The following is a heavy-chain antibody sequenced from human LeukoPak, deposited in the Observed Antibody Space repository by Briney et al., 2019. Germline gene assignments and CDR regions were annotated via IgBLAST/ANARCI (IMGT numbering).Heavy chain of an antibody. CDR2: IYYSGST. V-gene: IGHV4-39*07. CDR1: GGSISSSSYY. CDR3: ARYYGSGSKTVRAIDY. Sequence: SETLSLTCTVSGGSISSSSYYWGWIRQPPGKGLEWIGSIYYSGSTYYNPSLKSRVTISVDTSKNQFSLKLSSVTAADTAVYYCARYYGSGSKTVRAIDYWGQGTLVIVSS. D-gene: IGHD3-10*01. J-gene: IGHJ4*02.